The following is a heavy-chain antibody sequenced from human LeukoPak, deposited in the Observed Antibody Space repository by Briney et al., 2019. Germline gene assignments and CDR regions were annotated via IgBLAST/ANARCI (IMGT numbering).Heavy chain of an antibody. J-gene: IGHJ4*02. D-gene: IGHD3-10*01. Sequence: PSETLSLTCTVSGYSISSGYYWGWIRQPPGKGLEWIGSIYHSGSTYYNPSLKSRVTISVDTSKNQFSLKLSSVTAADTAVYYCARRARFGSRTDYWGQGTLVTVSS. CDR1: GYSISSGYY. V-gene: IGHV4-38-2*02. CDR3: ARRARFGSRTDY. CDR2: IYHSGST.